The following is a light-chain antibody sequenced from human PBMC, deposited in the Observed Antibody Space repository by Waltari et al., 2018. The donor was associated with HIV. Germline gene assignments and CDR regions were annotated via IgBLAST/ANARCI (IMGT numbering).Light chain of an antibody. CDR3: QSYDSSLSGSRV. CDR1: SSNIGADYD. V-gene: IGLV1-40*01. CDR2: NI. J-gene: IGLJ3*02. Sequence: QSVLTQPPSVSGAPGQRVTISCTGNSSNIGADYDVHWYQQLPGTAPKLLIYNITRPSVVPERFSGSKSGTSASLAITGLRAEDEAYYFCQSYDSSLSGSRVFGGGTKLTVL.